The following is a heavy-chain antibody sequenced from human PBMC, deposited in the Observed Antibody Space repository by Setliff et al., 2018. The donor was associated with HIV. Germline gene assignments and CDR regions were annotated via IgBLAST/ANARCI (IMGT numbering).Heavy chain of an antibody. CDR2: VDYSGIT. D-gene: IGHD4-4*01. V-gene: IGHV4-39*01. CDR1: GFSIGRTSYY. CDR3: ATHASTVQDAMDV. J-gene: IGHJ6*02. Sequence: SETLSLTCSVSGFSIGRTSYYWGWIRQSPGKGLECIGSVDYSGITYYKPSLKSRLTISLDTSKNQFSLKLSSVTAADTAVYYCATHASTVQDAMDVWGQGTTVTVSS.